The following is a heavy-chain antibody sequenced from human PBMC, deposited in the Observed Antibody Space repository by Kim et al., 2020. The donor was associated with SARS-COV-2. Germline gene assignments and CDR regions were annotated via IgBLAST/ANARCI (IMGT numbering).Heavy chain of an antibody. J-gene: IGHJ4*02. D-gene: IGHD3-10*01. CDR3: ARGRGGSLRYFDY. Sequence: YNPSLKSRVTISVDTSKNQFSLKLSSVTAADTAVYYCARGRGGSLRYFDYWGQGTLVTVSS. V-gene: IGHV4-31*02.